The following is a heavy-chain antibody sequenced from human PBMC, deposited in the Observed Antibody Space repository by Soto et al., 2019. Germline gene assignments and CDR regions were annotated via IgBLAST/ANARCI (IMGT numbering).Heavy chain of an antibody. Sequence: GSLRLSCAASGFAFSRYGTHWVRQAPGKGLEWVAVISYDGSNKFYADSVKGRFTISRDNSKNTLYLQMNSLRAEDTAVYYCAKDLYSSETYTYYCGMDVWGQGTTVTVSS. V-gene: IGHV3-30*18. D-gene: IGHD3-10*01. CDR3: AKDLYSSETYTYYCGMDV. J-gene: IGHJ6*02. CDR2: ISYDGSNK. CDR1: GFAFSRYG.